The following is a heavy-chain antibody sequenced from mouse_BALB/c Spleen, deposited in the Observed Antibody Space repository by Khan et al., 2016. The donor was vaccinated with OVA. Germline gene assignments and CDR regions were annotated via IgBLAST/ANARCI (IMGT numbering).Heavy chain of an antibody. CDR3: ARYGCARALDY. Sequence: EVELVESGGGLVQPGGSQRLSCTTSEFTFTDYYMSWVRQPPGEALEWLGFIRNKANGYTTEYSASVKGRFTISRDNSQSILFLQMNTLRAEDSATYYCARYGCARALDYWGQGTSVTVSS. CDR1: EFTFTDYY. V-gene: IGHV7-3*02. J-gene: IGHJ4*01. CDR2: IRNKANGYTT. D-gene: IGHD6-1*01.